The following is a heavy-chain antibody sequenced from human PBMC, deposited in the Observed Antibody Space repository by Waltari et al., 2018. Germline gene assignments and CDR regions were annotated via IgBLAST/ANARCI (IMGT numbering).Heavy chain of an antibody. Sequence: QVQVLQSGAEVKKPGASVKVSCKASGYTFSNYGITWVRQAPGQGLEWMGRINPNSGGTNYAQKFQGRVTMTRDTSISTAYMELSRLRSDDTAVYYCARLTAEDVWGQGTTVTVSS. CDR3: ARLTAEDV. J-gene: IGHJ6*02. CDR1: GYTFSNYG. CDR2: INPNSGGT. V-gene: IGHV1-2*06. D-gene: IGHD3-16*01.